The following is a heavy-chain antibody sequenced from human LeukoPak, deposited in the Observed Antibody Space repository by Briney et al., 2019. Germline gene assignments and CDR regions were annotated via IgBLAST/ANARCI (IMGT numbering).Heavy chain of an antibody. V-gene: IGHV3-7*01. J-gene: IGHJ3*02. CDR3: ARDQLEDIVVVPAAPPDAFDI. Sequence: GGSLRLSCAASGFTFSIYSMSWVRQAPGKGLEWVANIKQDGSEKYYVDSVKGRFTISRDNAKNSLYLQMNSLRAEDTAVYYCARDQLEDIVVVPAAPPDAFDIWGQGTMVTVSS. CDR1: GFTFSIYS. D-gene: IGHD2-2*01. CDR2: IKQDGSEK.